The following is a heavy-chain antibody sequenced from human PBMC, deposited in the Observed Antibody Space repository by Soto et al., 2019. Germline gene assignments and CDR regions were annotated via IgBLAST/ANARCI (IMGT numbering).Heavy chain of an antibody. D-gene: IGHD3-3*01. CDR2: ISAYNGNT. V-gene: IGHV1-18*04. Sequence: QVQLVQSGAEVKKPGSSVKVSCKASGYTFTSYGISWVRQAPGQGLEWMGWISAYNGNTNYAQKLQGRVTMTTDTSTSTAYMELRSLRSDDTAVYYCAALEWPNYYYYGMDVWGQGTTVTVSS. J-gene: IGHJ6*02. CDR3: AALEWPNYYYYGMDV. CDR1: GYTFTSYG.